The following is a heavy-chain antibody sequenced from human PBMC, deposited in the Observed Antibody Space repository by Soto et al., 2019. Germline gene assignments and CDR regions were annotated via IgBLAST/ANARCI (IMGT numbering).Heavy chain of an antibody. Sequence: QVQLVQSGAEMKEPGSSVKVSCKTSGGTFSSSAISWLRQAPGQGLEWMGGIIPLFRTPDYAQKFQGRVTIAADESTSTAYRALSGLRAEDTAVYYCARDNDRLQLGGIYYYVLDVWGQGTTITVSS. D-gene: IGHD4-4*01. CDR2: IIPLFRTP. CDR3: ARDNDRLQLGGIYYYVLDV. CDR1: GGTFSSSA. V-gene: IGHV1-69*12. J-gene: IGHJ6*02.